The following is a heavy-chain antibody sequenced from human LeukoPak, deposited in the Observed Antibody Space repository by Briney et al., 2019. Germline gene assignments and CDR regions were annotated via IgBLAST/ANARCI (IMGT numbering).Heavy chain of an antibody. V-gene: IGHV3-21*01. CDR2: ISSSSNI. J-gene: IGHJ4*02. CDR3: VRDLDFWSGYSPFDY. D-gene: IGHD3-3*01. Sequence: GGSLRLSCAASEFTFSSYSMNWVRQAPGKGLEWVSSISSSSNIYYADSVKGRFTISRDNAKNSLYLQMNSLRAEDTAVYYCVRDLDFWSGYSPFDYWGQGTLVTVSS. CDR1: EFTFSSYS.